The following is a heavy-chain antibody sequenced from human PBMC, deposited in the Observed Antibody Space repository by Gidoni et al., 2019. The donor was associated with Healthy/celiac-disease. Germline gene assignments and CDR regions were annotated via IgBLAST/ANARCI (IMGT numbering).Heavy chain of an antibody. Sequence: EVPLVQPGAEVKKPGATVKISCKGSGYTFTDYDMHWVQQAPGKGLEWMGIFDPEDGETIYAEKFQCRVTITADTSTDTAYMELSSLRSEDTAVYYCATAGRGTTGDYWGQGTLVTVSS. V-gene: IGHV1-69-2*01. CDR2: FDPEDGET. CDR1: GYTFTDYD. D-gene: IGHD4-4*01. CDR3: ATAGRGTTGDY. J-gene: IGHJ4*02.